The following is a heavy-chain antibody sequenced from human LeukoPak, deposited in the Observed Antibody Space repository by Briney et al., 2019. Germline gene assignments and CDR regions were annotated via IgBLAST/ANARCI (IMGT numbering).Heavy chain of an antibody. V-gene: IGHV4-59*12. D-gene: IGHD4-4*01. CDR3: ARSSSVTPVYFDY. CDR2: IYYSGTT. CDR1: GGSISSYY. J-gene: IGHJ4*02. Sequence: SETLSLTCTVSGGSISSYYWSWIRQPPGKGLEWIGYIYYSGTTNYNPSLKSRVTISVDTSKNQFSLKLSSVTAADTAVYYCARSSSVTPVYFDYWGQGTQVTVSS.